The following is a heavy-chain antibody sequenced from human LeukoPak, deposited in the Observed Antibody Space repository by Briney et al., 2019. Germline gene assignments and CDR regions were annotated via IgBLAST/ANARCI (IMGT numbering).Heavy chain of an antibody. CDR2: IKSDGSST. D-gene: IGHD3-10*01. V-gene: IGHV3-74*03. J-gene: IGHJ4*02. Sequence: GGSLRLSCEVSGFTFRSTWMHWVRQAPGKGLVWVSRIKSDGSSTTYADFVKGRFTVSRDNAKNTLYLQMSSLRAEDTAMYFCARVGGRGSIGGDCWGQGTLVTVSS. CDR1: GFTFRSTW. CDR3: ARVGGRGSIGGDC.